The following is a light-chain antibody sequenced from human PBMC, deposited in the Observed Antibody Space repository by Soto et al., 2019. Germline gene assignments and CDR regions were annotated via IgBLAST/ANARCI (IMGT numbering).Light chain of an antibody. V-gene: IGKV3-15*01. CDR1: QSVSSN. J-gene: IGKJ1*01. CDR3: QHLST. CDR2: GAS. Sequence: EIVMTQSPATLSVSPGERATLSCRASQSVSSNLAWYQQKPGQAPRLLTYGASTRATGIPARFSGSGSGTDFTLTISRLEPEDFAVYYCQHLSTFGQGTKVDIK.